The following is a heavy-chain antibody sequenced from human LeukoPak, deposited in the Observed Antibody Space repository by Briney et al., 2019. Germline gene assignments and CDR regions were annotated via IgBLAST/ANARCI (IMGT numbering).Heavy chain of an antibody. D-gene: IGHD3-3*01. CDR1: GYIFSSFG. Sequence: ASVKVSCKASGYIFSSFGISWVRQAPGQGLEWMGGIIPIFGTANYAQKFQGRVTITADESTSTAYMELSSLRSEDTAVYYCASRVEWSVDYWGQGTLVTVSS. CDR2: IIPIFGTA. CDR3: ASRVEWSVDY. J-gene: IGHJ4*02. V-gene: IGHV1-69*13.